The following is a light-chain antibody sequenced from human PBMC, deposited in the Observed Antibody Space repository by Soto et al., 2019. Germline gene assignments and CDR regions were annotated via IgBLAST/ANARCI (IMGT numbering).Light chain of an antibody. CDR1: SSNIGAGYD. V-gene: IGLV1-40*01. J-gene: IGLJ2*01. CDR2: GNS. Sequence: QSVLTQPPSVSGAPGQRVTISCTGSSSNIGAGYDVPWYQQLPGTAPKLLIYGNSNRPSGVPDRFSGSKSGTSASLSITGLQAEDEADYYCQSYASSLSGVVFGGGTQLTVL. CDR3: QSYASSLSGVV.